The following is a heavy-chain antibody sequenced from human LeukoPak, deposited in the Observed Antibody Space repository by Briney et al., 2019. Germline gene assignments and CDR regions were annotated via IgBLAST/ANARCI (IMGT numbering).Heavy chain of an antibody. CDR1: GFNFGDYT. V-gene: IGHV3-23*01. J-gene: IGHJ4*02. Sequence: QPGRSLRLSCTTSGFNFGDYTMSWVRQAPGKGLEWVSAISGSGGGTYYADSVKGRFTISRDNSKNTLYLQMNSLRAEDTAVYYVSFAATEAFDYWGQGTLVTVSS. CDR3: SFAATEAFDY. D-gene: IGHD2-15*01. CDR2: ISGSGGGT.